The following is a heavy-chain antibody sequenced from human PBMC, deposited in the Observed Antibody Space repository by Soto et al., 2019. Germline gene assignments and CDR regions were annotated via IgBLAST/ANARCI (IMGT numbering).Heavy chain of an antibody. CDR3: ARQVIACDHAFDI. CDR1: GGSISRGDYF. D-gene: IGHD3-22*01. J-gene: IGHJ3*02. CDR2: IYYSGTT. Sequence: LQESGPGLVKPSETLSLTCPVSGGSISRGDYFWSWLRQPPGKGLEWIGNIYYSGTTYSNPSLKSRVTISVDTSKSQFSLKVTSVTAADTAVYYWARQVIACDHAFDIWGLGTMVTVSS. V-gene: IGHV4-30-4*01.